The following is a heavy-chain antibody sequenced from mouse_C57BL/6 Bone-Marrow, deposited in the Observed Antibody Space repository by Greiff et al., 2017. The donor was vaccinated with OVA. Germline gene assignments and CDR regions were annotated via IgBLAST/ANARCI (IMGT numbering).Heavy chain of an antibody. J-gene: IGHJ3*01. CDR3: AARYDGYYLPWFAY. CDR2: IWSDGST. D-gene: IGHD2-3*01. V-gene: IGHV2-6*03. CDR1: GFSLTSYG. Sequence: VKLMESGPGLVAPSQSLSITCTVSGFSLTSYGVHWVRQPPGKGLEWLVVIWSDGSTTYNSALKSRLSISKDNSKSQVFLKMNSLQTYDTAMYYCAARYDGYYLPWFAYWGQGTLVTVSA.